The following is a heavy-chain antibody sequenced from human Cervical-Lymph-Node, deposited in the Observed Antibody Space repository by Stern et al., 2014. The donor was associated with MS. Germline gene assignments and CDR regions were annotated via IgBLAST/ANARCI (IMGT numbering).Heavy chain of an antibody. D-gene: IGHD3-10*01. CDR3: ARSPGYYFDY. J-gene: IGHJ4*02. Sequence: QLQLQESGPGLVKPSETLSLTCTVSGGSITNYYWSWIRQPPGKEMAWVGYSYYSGGTNYNPSLKSRLTISVDTSKNQFSLNLSFVTAADTAVYYCARSPGYYFDYWGQGTLVTVSS. CDR1: GGSITNYY. V-gene: IGHV4-59*01. CDR2: SYYSGGT.